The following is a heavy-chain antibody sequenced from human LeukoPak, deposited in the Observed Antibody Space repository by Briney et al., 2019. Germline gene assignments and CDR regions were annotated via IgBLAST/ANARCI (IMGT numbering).Heavy chain of an antibody. CDR1: GYTFTSYG. CDR2: ISAYNGNT. J-gene: IGHJ4*02. Sequence: ASVKVSCKASGYTFTSYGISWVRQAPGQGREWMGWISAYNGNTNYAQKLQGRVTMTTDTSTSTAYMELRSLRSDDTAVYYCARDGTYYYDSSGYPFDYWGQGTLVTVSS. CDR3: ARDGTYYYDSSGYPFDY. D-gene: IGHD3-22*01. V-gene: IGHV1-18*01.